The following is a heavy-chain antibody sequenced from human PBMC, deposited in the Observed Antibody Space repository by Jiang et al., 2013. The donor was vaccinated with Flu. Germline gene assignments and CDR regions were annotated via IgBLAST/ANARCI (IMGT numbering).Heavy chain of an antibody. Sequence: VKPSETLSLTCTVSGGSTSSSSYYWGWIRQPPGKGLEWIGSIYYSGSTYYNPSLKSRVTISVDTSKNQLSLKLSSVTAADTAVYYCARGFYNWNHNWFAPWGQGTLVTVSS. CDR3: ARGFYNWNHNWFAP. D-gene: IGHD1-20*01. V-gene: IGHV4-39*07. CDR1: GGSTSSSSYY. CDR2: IYYSGST. J-gene: IGHJ5*02.